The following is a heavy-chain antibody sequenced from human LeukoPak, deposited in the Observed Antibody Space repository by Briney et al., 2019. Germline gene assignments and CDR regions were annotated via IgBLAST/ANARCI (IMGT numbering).Heavy chain of an antibody. CDR1: GFTFSNYG. CDR2: IALDGTNE. CDR3: AKERAAGGNVALWNHFDN. J-gene: IGHJ4*02. D-gene: IGHD6-13*01. V-gene: IGHV3-30*18. Sequence: GGSLRLSCAASGFTFSNYGIHWVRQAPGKGLEWVAAIALDGTNEYYGDSVKGRFTISRDNSKNTLYLQMNSLRAEDTAVYYCAKERAAGGNVALWNHFDNWGQGTLVTVSS.